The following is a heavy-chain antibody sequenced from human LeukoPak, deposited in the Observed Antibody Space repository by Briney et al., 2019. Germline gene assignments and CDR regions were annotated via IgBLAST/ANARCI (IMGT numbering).Heavy chain of an antibody. Sequence: ASVKVSCKASGYTFTSYDINWVRQAPGQGLEWMGWMNPNSGNTGYAQKFQGRVTMTRYTSISTAYMELSSLRSEDTAVYYCARGGYCSGGSCYSPYYYGMDVWGQGTTVTVSS. CDR2: MNPNSGNT. V-gene: IGHV1-8*01. D-gene: IGHD2-15*01. J-gene: IGHJ6*02. CDR1: GYTFTSYD. CDR3: ARGGYCSGGSCYSPYYYGMDV.